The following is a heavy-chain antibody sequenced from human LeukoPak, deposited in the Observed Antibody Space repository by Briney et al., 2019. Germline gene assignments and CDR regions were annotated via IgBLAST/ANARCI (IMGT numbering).Heavy chain of an antibody. Sequence: SETLSLTCAVYGGSFSGYYWSWIRQPPGKGLEWIGEINHSGSTNYNPSLKSRVTISVDTSKNQFSLKLSSVTAADTAVYYCARGRYSSRAYYFDYWGQGTLVTVSS. V-gene: IGHV4-34*01. J-gene: IGHJ4*02. D-gene: IGHD6-19*01. CDR1: GGSFSGYY. CDR2: INHSGST. CDR3: ARGRYSSRAYYFDY.